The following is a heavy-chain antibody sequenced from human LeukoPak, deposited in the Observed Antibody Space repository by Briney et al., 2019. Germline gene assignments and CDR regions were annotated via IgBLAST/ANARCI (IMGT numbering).Heavy chain of an antibody. D-gene: IGHD4-11*01. CDR3: CADTVDPLAQIDK. J-gene: IGHJ4*02. V-gene: IGHV3-15*01. CDR2: IKSKDDGETT. CDR1: RFSFSTSW. Sequence: GGSLRLSCAASRFSFSTSWMSWVRQAPGKGLEWVGRIKSKDDGETTEYAAPVEGRFTISRDDSKSMLYLQMMSLKTEDTAVYYCCADTVDPLAQIDKWGQGALVTVSS.